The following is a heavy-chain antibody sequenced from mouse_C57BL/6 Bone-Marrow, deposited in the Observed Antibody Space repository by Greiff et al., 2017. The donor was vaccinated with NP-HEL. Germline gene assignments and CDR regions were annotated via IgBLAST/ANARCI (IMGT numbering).Heavy chain of an antibody. CDR1: GFTFSSYG. CDR3: ARRELSYAMDY. D-gene: IGHD1-1*02. CDR2: ISSGGSYT. Sequence: EVHPVESGGDLVKPGGSLKLSCAASGFTFSSYGMSWVRQTPDKRLEWVATISSGGSYTYYPDSVKGRFTISRDNAKNTLYLQMSSLKSEDTAMYYCARRELSYAMDYWGQGTSVTVSS. V-gene: IGHV5-6*01. J-gene: IGHJ4*01.